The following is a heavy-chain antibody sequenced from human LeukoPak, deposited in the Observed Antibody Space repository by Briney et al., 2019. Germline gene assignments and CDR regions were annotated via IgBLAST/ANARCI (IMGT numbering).Heavy chain of an antibody. CDR3: ARDSSGWGLAV. V-gene: IGHV3-13*04. Sequence: PGGSLRLSCAAAGFTFSAYDMRWVRQVTGKGLEWVSYIGRAGDTYYAGSVKGRFTISREDATNSLFLQMNSLGVGDTAVYYCARDSSGWGLAVWGQGTTVIVSS. CDR1: GFTFSAYD. D-gene: IGHD6-19*01. CDR2: IGRAGDT. J-gene: IGHJ6*02.